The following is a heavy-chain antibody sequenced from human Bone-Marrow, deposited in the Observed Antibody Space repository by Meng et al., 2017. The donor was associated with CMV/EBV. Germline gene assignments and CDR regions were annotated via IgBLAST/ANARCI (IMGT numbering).Heavy chain of an antibody. J-gene: IGHJ4*02. CDR1: GYTFTGYY. Sequence: ASVKVSCKASGYTFTGYYMHWVRQAPGQGLEWMGIINPSGGSTSYAQKFQGRVTMTRDTSTSTVYMELSSLRSEDTAVYYCASDYCSSTSCYRISHWGQGTLVTFSS. V-gene: IGHV1-46*01. CDR2: INPSGGST. D-gene: IGHD2-2*02. CDR3: ASDYCSSTSCYRISH.